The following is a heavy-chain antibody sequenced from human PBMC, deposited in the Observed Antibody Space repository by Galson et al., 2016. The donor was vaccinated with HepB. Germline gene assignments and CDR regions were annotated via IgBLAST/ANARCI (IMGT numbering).Heavy chain of an antibody. CDR2: INHSGGT. D-gene: IGHD3-3*01. CDR1: GGSFSGYY. CDR3: ARGELSRITVSGVVTASFNI. V-gene: IGHV4-34*01. Sequence: ETLSLTCAVSGGSFSGYYWSWIRQSPGKGLEWIGEINHSGGTNYNPSLKRRVTIAVDTSKNHLSLKQSSLTAADTAVYYCARGELSRITVSGVVTASFNIWGQGTTVTVSS. J-gene: IGHJ3*02.